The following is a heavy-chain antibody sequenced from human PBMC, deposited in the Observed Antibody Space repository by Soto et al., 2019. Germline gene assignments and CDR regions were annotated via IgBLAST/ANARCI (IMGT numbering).Heavy chain of an antibody. V-gene: IGHV4-39*01. J-gene: IGHJ4*02. CDR3: AGMFWFGDLLFDY. CDR1: GGSIVSITYG. Sequence: SQSMSLTSTVAGGSIVSITYGWGRIRETAGRGLEWIGTIQYSGSTYYSPSLKSRVTMSLDTSKNQYSLRLSSVTAADTAVYFCAGMFWFGDLLFDYWGPGTLVPVSS. D-gene: IGHD3-10*01. CDR2: IQYSGST.